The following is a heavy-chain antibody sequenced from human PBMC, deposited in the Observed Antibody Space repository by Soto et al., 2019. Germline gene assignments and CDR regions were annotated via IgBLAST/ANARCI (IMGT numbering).Heavy chain of an antibody. J-gene: IGHJ2*01. D-gene: IGHD1-1*01. CDR2: ISGSGGST. Sequence: EVQLLESGGGLVQPGGSLRLSCAASGFTFSSYAMSWVRQAPGKGLEWVSAISGSGGSTYYADSVKGRFTISRDNSKNTLYLQMNSLRADDTAVYYCAKDPKMSTIKFSWYFDLWGRGTLVTVSS. V-gene: IGHV3-23*01. CDR1: GFTFSSYA. CDR3: AKDPKMSTIKFSWYFDL.